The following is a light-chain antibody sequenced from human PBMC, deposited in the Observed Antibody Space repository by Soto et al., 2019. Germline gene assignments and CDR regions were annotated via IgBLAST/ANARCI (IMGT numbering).Light chain of an antibody. J-gene: IGLJ1*01. V-gene: IGLV1-40*01. CDR1: TSNIGAPYD. CDR2: GDN. CDR3: QSYDLSVRNYV. Sequence: QPGLTQPPSVSGAPGQRVSISCTGSTSNIGAPYDVHWYQHLPGTAPKLLIYGDNNRPSGVPDRFSGSKSATSASLAIIRLQAEDERDYYCQSYDLSVRNYVFGSGTKVTVL.